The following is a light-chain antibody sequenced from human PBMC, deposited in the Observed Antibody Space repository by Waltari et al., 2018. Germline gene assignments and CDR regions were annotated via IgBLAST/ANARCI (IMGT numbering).Light chain of an antibody. J-gene: IGLJ2*01. V-gene: IGLV2-14*01. CDR3: SSQSSNDVVL. CDR1: SNDVGGYNS. CDR2: DVS. Sequence: QSALTQPASVSGSPGQSVTIFCAGTSNDVGGYNSVSWYQEHPGQAPRVIIYDVSDRPSGVSDRFSGSKSGNTASLTISGPQAEDEADYYCSSQSSNDVVLFGGGTKLTVL.